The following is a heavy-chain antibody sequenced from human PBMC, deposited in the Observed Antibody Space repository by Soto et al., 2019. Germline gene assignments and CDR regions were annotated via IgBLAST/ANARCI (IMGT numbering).Heavy chain of an antibody. CDR2: ISGSGGST. V-gene: IGHV3-23*01. D-gene: IGHD3-22*01. CDR1: GFTFSSYA. CDR3: ATTQRSSVHFDY. Sequence: EVQLLESGGGLVQPGGSLRLSCAASGFTFSSYAMSWVRQAPGKGLEWVSAISGSGGSTYYADSVKGRFTIPRDNSKNTLYLQMNSLRAEDTAVYYCATTQRSSVHFDYWGQGTLVTVSS. J-gene: IGHJ4*02.